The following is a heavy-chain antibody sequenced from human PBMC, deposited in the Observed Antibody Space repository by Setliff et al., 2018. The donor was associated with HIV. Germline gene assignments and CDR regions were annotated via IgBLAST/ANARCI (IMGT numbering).Heavy chain of an antibody. CDR3: ARAPKYYYDSSGYYLYYFDY. V-gene: IGHV1-2*04. J-gene: IGHJ4*01. CDR1: GYTFTSDY. Sequence: ASVKVSCKASGYTFTSDYIHWVRQAPGQGLEWMGIINPAGNPTSYAQKFQGWVTMTRDTSISTAYMELSRLRSDDTAVYYCARAPKYYYDSSGYYLYYFDYWG. D-gene: IGHD3-22*01. CDR2: INPAGNPT.